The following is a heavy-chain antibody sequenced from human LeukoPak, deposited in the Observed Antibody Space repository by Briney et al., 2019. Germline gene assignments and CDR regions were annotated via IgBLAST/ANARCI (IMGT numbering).Heavy chain of an antibody. CDR1: GGSISSGGYY. V-gene: IGHV4-30-2*01. D-gene: IGHD6-13*01. J-gene: IGHJ6*02. CDR2: INHSGST. CDR3: AASIADYYYGMDV. Sequence: SQTLSLTCAVSGGSISSGGYYWSWIRQPPGKGLEWIGEINHSGSTNYNPSLKSRVTISVDTSKNQFSLKLSSVTAADTAVYYCAASIADYYYGMDVWGQGTTVTVSS.